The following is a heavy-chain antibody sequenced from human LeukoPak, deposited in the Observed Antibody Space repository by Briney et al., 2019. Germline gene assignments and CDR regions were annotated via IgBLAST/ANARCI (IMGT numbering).Heavy chain of an antibody. CDR3: ARRIVGASCMDY. Sequence: GASVKVSCKASGYTFTNYVISWVGQAPGQGLDWMGWISAYNGNKNYAQKLQGRVTMTTDTSTSTAYMELRSLRSDDTAVYYCARRIVGASCMDYWGQGTLVTVSS. CDR1: GYTFTNYV. D-gene: IGHD1-26*01. J-gene: IGHJ4*02. CDR2: ISAYNGNK. V-gene: IGHV1-18*01.